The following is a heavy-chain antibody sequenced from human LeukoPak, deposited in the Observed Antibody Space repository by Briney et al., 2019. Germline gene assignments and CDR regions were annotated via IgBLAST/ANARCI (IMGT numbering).Heavy chain of an antibody. CDR1: GFTFSAYS. CDR3: AKDHGSLGTAYFDY. D-gene: IGHD1-26*01. Sequence: GGSLRLSCAASGFTFSAYSMNWVRQAPGKGLEWVSSIGSTSAYKYYAESLKGRLTISRDNAKNSLYLQMNSLRAEDMALYYCAKDHGSLGTAYFDYWGQGTLVTVSS. V-gene: IGHV3-21*04. J-gene: IGHJ4*02. CDR2: IGSTSAYK.